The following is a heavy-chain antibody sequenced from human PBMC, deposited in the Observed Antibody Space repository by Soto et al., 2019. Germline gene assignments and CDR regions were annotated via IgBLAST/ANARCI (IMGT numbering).Heavy chain of an antibody. Sequence: PGGSLRLSCVVSGFTFSNVWMSWVRQAPGKGLEWVGRIKSKTDGGTTNYAAPVKGRFTISRDDSKNTLYLQMNSLKTEDTAVYFCSPAPISLWGQGTLVTVSS. CDR1: GFTFSNVW. CDR2: IKSKTDGGTT. J-gene: IGHJ4*02. V-gene: IGHV3-15*01. CDR3: SPAPISL.